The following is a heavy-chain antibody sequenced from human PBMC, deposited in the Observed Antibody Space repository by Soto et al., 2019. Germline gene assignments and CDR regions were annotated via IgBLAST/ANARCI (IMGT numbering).Heavy chain of an antibody. Sequence: VQLQESGPGLVKPSETLSLTCTVSGGSISSYYWSWIRQPPGKGLEWIGYIYYSGSTNYNPSLKSRVTISVDTSKNQFSLKLSSVTAADTAVYYCARGTSGAFDIWGQGTMVAVSS. CDR2: IYYSGST. D-gene: IGHD3-10*01. CDR3: ARGTSGAFDI. CDR1: GGSISSYY. V-gene: IGHV4-59*01. J-gene: IGHJ3*02.